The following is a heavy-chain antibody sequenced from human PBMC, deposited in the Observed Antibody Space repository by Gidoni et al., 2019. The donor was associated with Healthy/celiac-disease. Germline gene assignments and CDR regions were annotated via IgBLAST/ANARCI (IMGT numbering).Heavy chain of an antibody. D-gene: IGHD6-13*01. CDR2: INPSGGST. CDR3: AREGIAAAGISN. V-gene: IGHV1-46*01. CDR1: GDTFTSYY. J-gene: IGHJ4*02. Sequence: VQLVQSGAGVKQPGAAVKDSCKASGDTFTSYYMHWVRQAPGQGLEWMGIINPSGGSTSSAQKFQGRVTMTRDTSTSTVYMELSSLRSEDTAVYYCAREGIAAAGISNWGQGTLVTVSS.